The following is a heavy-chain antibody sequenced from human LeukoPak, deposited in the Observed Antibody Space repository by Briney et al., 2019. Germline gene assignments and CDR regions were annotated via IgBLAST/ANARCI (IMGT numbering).Heavy chain of an antibody. CDR2: ISASGST. CDR3: ARKYSGSYFDR. Sequence: SETLSHTCTVSGGSITSGSYYWTCIRQPAGKGLEWIGHISASGSTNYNPSLKSRVTISVDTSKNQFSLKLASVTAADTALYYCARKYSGSYFDRWGQGVLVTVSS. CDR1: GGSITSGSYY. D-gene: IGHD1-26*01. V-gene: IGHV4-61*09. J-gene: IGHJ4*02.